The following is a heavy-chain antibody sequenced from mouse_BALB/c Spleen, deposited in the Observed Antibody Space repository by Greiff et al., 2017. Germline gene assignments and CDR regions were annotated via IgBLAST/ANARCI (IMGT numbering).Heavy chain of an antibody. D-gene: IGHD2-14*01. CDR3: ARGGYRYDGKAWFAY. CDR2: ISDGGSYT. V-gene: IGHV5-4*02. CDR1: GFTFSDYY. Sequence: VQLQESGGGLVKPGGSLKLSCAASGFTFSDYYMYWVRQTPEKRLEWVATISDGGSYTYYPDSVKGRFTISRDNAKNNLYLQMSSLKSEDTAMYYCARGGYRYDGKAWFAYWGQGTLVTVSA. J-gene: IGHJ3*01.